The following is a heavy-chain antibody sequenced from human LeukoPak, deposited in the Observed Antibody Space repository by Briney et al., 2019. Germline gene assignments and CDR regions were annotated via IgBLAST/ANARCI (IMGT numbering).Heavy chain of an antibody. CDR1: GFTFSNYA. V-gene: IGHV3-23*01. CDR2: IRSTGGTT. CDR3: ARADRYGTTWYGRVDY. Sequence: GGSLRLSCAASGFTFSNYAMSWIRQAPGKGLESVSDIRSTGGTTAYADSVKGRFTISRDNSRNTLYLQMNSLRAEDTAVYYCARADRYGTTWYGRVDYWGQGTLVTVSS. D-gene: IGHD6-13*01. J-gene: IGHJ4*02.